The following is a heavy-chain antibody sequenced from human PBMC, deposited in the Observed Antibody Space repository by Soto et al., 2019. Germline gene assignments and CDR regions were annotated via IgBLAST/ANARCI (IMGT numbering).Heavy chain of an antibody. V-gene: IGHV4-31*03. CDR1: GGSISSGGYY. D-gene: IGHD2-21*02. J-gene: IGHJ4*02. CDR2: IYYSGST. Sequence: QVQLQASGPGLVKPSQTLSLTCTVSGGSISSGGYYWSWIRQHPGKGLEWIGYIYYSGSTYYNPSLKSRVTISVDTSKNQFSLKLSSVTAADTAVYYCARVSDGGNSELFDYWGQGTLVTVSS. CDR3: ARVSDGGNSELFDY.